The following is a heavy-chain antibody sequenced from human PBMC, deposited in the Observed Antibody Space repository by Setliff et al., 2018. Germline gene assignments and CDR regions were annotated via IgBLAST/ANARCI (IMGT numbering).Heavy chain of an antibody. CDR1: GYIFTSYG. CDR3: ATAWGEGYFDY. D-gene: IGHD3-16*01. Sequence: ASVKVSCKASGYIFTSYGISWVRQAPGQGLEWMGWISSYNGKTIYAQKFQGRVTMTEDTSTDTAYMELSSLRSEDTAVYYCATAWGEGYFDYWGQGTLVTVSS. V-gene: IGHV1-18*01. J-gene: IGHJ4*02. CDR2: ISSYNGKT.